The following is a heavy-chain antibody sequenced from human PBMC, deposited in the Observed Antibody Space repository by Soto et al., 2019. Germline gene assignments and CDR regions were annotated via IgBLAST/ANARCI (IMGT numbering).Heavy chain of an antibody. J-gene: IGHJ5*02. CDR2: IYPGDSDT. V-gene: IGHV5-51*01. CDR1: GGTFSSYA. CDR3: ARRTDCNNGVCSRGNWFDP. Sequence: GASVKVSCKASGGTFSSYAISWVRQAPGQGLEWMGIIYPGDSDTRYSPSFQGQVTISVDKSISTAYLQWSSLKASDTAMYYCARRTDCNNGVCSRGNWFDPWGQGTPVTVSS. D-gene: IGHD2-8*01.